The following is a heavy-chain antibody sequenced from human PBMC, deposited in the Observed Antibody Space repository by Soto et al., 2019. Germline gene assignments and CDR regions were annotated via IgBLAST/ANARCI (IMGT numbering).Heavy chain of an antibody. CDR2: IYYSGST. CDR3: ARDLTLPRTYGSGSYFAFDI. D-gene: IGHD3-10*01. V-gene: IGHV4-31*03. Sequence: QVQLQESGPGLVKPSQTLSLTCTVSGGSISSGGYYWSWIRQHPGKGLEWIGYIYYSGSTYYNPSLKSRVTISVDSSKNQFSLKLSSVTAADTAVYYCARDLTLPRTYGSGSYFAFDIWGQGTMVTVSS. J-gene: IGHJ3*02. CDR1: GGSISSGGYY.